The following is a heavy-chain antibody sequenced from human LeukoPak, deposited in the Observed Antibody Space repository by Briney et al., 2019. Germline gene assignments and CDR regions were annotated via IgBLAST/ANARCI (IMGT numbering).Heavy chain of an antibody. Sequence: SETLSLTCTVSGGSVNNHFWSWIRQPAGKGLQWIGRVYSSGSTNYNPSLKSRVTMSVDTSNNQFSLKLTSVTAADTAVYYCARAKRGYTYGSQKSNWYLDLWGRGTLVTISS. CDR2: VYSSGST. CDR3: ARAKRGYTYGSQKSNWYLDL. CDR1: GGSVNNHF. V-gene: IGHV4-4*07. J-gene: IGHJ2*01. D-gene: IGHD5-18*01.